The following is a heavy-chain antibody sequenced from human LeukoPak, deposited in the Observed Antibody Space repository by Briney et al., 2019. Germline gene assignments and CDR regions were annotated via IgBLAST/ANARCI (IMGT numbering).Heavy chain of an antibody. V-gene: IGHV1-8*01. D-gene: IGHD1-26*01. CDR3: ARGRSGSFDY. CDR1: GYTFTSYD. CDR2: MNPNSGNT. Sequence: ASVKVSCKASGYTFTSYDINWVRQATGQGLEWMGWMNPNSGNTGYAHKFQGRVNMTRNTSISTAYMELSSLRIADTAVYYCARGRSGSFDYWGQGTLVTVSS. J-gene: IGHJ4*02.